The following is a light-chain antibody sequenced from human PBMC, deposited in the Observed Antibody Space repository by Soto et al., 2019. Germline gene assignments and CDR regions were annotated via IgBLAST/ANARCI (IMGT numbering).Light chain of an antibody. CDR1: QTISNY. J-gene: IGKJ2*01. CDR2: AAS. Sequence: DIQMTQSPSSLSASVGDRVTITCRPSQTISNYLNWYQQKPGKAPKFLIYAASTLQNGVPSRFSGRTSGADFTLTINGLQPEDFATYYCKQSYSFPYTLGQGPTWRS. CDR3: KQSYSFPYT. V-gene: IGKV1-39*01.